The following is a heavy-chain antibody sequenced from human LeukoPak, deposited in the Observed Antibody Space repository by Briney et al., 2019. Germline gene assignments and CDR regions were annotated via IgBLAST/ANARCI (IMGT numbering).Heavy chain of an antibody. D-gene: IGHD3-10*01. CDR2: IYYSGST. CDR3: ASPKYGSGSRSSGWFDP. Sequence: SSETLSLTCTVSGGSISSSSYYWGWIRQPPGKGLEWIGSIYYSGSTYYNPSLKSRVTISVDTSKNQFSLKLSSVTAADTAVYYCASPKYGSGSRSSGWFDPWGQGTLVTVSS. J-gene: IGHJ5*02. CDR1: GGSISSSSYY. V-gene: IGHV4-39*07.